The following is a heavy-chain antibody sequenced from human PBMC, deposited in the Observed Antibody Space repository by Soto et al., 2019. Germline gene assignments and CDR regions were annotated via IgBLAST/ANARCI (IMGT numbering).Heavy chain of an antibody. CDR3: AREGGPDCSSSSCQRPLNY. D-gene: IGHD2-2*01. CDR1: GFSLSSHW. J-gene: IGHJ4*02. V-gene: IGHV3-74*01. CDR2: INSDGSDT. Sequence: PGGSLRLSCEASGFSLSSHWMHWVRQVPGKGLVWVSRINSDGSDTSYADSVKGRFTISRDNAKNTLYLQLNSLRVEDTAVYYCAREGGPDCSSSSCQRPLNYWGQGSLVTVS.